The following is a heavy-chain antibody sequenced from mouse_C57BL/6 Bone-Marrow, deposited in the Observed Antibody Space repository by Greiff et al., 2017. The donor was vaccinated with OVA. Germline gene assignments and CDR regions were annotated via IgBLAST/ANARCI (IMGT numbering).Heavy chain of an antibody. CDR3: ARGGRDYYGSRYYFDY. V-gene: IGHV1-19*01. D-gene: IGHD1-1*01. Sequence: VQLKQSGPVLVKPGASVKMSCKASGYTFTDYYMNWVKQSHGKSLEWIGVINPYNGGTSYNQKFKGKATLTVDKSSSTAYMELNSLTSEDSAVYYCARGGRDYYGSRYYFDYWGQGTTLTVSS. J-gene: IGHJ2*01. CDR1: GYTFTDYY. CDR2: INPYNGGT.